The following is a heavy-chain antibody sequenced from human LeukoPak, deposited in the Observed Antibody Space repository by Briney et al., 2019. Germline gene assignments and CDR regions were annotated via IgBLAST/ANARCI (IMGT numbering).Heavy chain of an antibody. D-gene: IGHD5-18*01. CDR2: IYPGDSRA. V-gene: IGHV5-51*01. CDR1: GYRFTSYW. J-gene: IGHJ5*02. Sequence: GESLKISFKGSGYRFTSYWNGWVRPTPGKGLEWMGVIYPGDSRARYNPSFEGQVTISADKSINTAYLQWSSLKASDTAMYYCACREFYSPWPGPWGQGTLVTVSS. CDR3: ACREFYSPWPGP.